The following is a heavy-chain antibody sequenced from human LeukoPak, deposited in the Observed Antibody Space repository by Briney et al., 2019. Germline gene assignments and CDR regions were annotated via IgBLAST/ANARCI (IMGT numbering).Heavy chain of an antibody. V-gene: IGHV3-21*01. J-gene: IGHJ6*02. Sequence: PGGSLRLSCAASGFTFSSYSMNWVRQAPGKGLEWVSSISSSSSYIYYADSVKGRFTISRDNAKNTLYLQMNSLRAEDTAVYYCARMFFLDGMDVWGQGTTVTVSS. CDR2: ISSSSSYI. D-gene: IGHD3/OR15-3a*01. CDR1: GFTFSSYS. CDR3: ARMFFLDGMDV.